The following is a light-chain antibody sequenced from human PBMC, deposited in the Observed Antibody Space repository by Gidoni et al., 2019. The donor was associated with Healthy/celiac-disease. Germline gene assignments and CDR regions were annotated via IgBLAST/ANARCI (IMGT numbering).Light chain of an antibody. CDR2: DAS. J-gene: IGKJ2*01. CDR3: QQYDNLPRSYT. CDR1: QDISNY. Sequence: PSSLSASVGDRVTITCQASQDISNYLNWYQQKPGKAPKLLIYDASNLETGVPSRFSGSGSGTDFTFTISSLQPEDIATYYCQQYDNLPRSYTFXQXTKLEIK. V-gene: IGKV1-33*01.